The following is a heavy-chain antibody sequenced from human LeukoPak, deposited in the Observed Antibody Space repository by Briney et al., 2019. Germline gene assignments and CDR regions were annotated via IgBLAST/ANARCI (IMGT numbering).Heavy chain of an antibody. CDR3: ARGGYDSSGYYFSLLYDY. CDR2: IYYSGST. CDR1: GGSISSGDYY. Sequence: SETLSLTCTVSGGSISSGDYYWSWIRQPPGKGLEWIGYIYYSGSTYYNPSLKSRVTISVDTSKNQFSLKLSSVTAADTAVYYCARGGYDSSGYYFSLLYDYWGQGTLVTVSS. J-gene: IGHJ4*02. D-gene: IGHD3-22*01. V-gene: IGHV4-30-4*02.